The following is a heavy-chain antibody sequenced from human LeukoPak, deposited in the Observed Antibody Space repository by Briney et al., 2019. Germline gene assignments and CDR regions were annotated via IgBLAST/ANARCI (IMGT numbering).Heavy chain of an antibody. CDR3: ARALGSVGYVYFDY. V-gene: IGHV4-59*01. CDR2: IYYTGSI. J-gene: IGHJ4*02. Sequence: AETLSLTCTVSGGSISRNYWSWIRKPPGKGRQGLGYIYYTGSINYTPSLKSRVTISVDTSKNQFSLRLSSVTAADTAVYYCARALGSVGYVYFDYWGQGTLVTVSS. D-gene: IGHD5-12*01. CDR1: GGSISRNY.